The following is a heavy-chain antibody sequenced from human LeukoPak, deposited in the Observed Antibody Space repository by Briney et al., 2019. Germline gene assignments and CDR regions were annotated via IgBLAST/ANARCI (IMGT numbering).Heavy chain of an antibody. CDR1: GGSISSGGYY. CDR3: ARVYYYGSGSYPYYFDY. V-gene: IGHV4-31*03. D-gene: IGHD3-10*01. J-gene: IGHJ4*02. Sequence: PSQTLSLTCTVSGGSISSGGYYWRWIRQHPGKGLEWIGYIYYSGSTYYNPSLKSRLTISVDTSKNQCSLKLSSVTAADTAVYYCARVYYYGSGSYPYYFDYWGQGTLVTVSS. CDR2: IYYSGST.